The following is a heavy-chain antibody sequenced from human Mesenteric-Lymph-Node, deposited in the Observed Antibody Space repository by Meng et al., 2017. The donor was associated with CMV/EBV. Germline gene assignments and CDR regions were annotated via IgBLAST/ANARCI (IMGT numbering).Heavy chain of an antibody. CDR1: GFTFSSYT. CDR2: IGPSNNYI. CDR3: VRHGNYDSNGFPRRFDS. J-gene: IGHJ4*02. Sequence: GESLKISCAASGFTFSSYTMNWVRQAPGKGLEWVSSIGPSNNYIYYADSMKGRLTISRDNAKNSLYLQMNTLRGEDTAVYYCVRHGNYDSNGFPRRFDSWGQGTLVTVSS. D-gene: IGHD3-22*01. V-gene: IGHV3-21*01.